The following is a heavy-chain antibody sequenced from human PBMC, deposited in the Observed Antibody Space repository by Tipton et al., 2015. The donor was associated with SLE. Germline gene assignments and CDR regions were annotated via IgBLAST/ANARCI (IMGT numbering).Heavy chain of an antibody. D-gene: IGHD3-10*01. Sequence: SLRLSCAASGFTFSSYSMNWVRQAPGKGLECVSSISTSSSYIYYADSVKGRFTISRDNAKNSLYLQMNSLRAEDTAVYYCARVHVLLWFGELSPSYYYYYYMDVWGKGTTVTVSS. J-gene: IGHJ6*03. V-gene: IGHV3-21*01. CDR2: ISTSSSYI. CDR3: ARVHVLLWFGELSPSYYYYYYMDV. CDR1: GFTFSSYS.